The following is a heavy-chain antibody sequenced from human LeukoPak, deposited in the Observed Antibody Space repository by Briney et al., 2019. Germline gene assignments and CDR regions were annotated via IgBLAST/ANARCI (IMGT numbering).Heavy chain of an antibody. V-gene: IGHV3-20*04. CDR3: ARDKHYYDSSNYV. CDR1: GFTFNDYV. J-gene: IGHJ4*02. Sequence: GGSLRLSCAASGFTFNDYVMSWVRQGPGKGLEWVSGINWNGGTTGYADSVKGRFTISRDNAKNSLYLQMNSLRAEDTALYYCARDKHYYDSSNYVWGQGTLVTVSS. CDR2: INWNGGTT. D-gene: IGHD3-22*01.